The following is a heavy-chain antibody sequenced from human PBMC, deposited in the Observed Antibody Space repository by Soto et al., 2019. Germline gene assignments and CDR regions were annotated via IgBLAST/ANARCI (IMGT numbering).Heavy chain of an antibody. CDR1: GYSISSVYY. CDR2: IYHSGST. Sequence: SETLSLTCAVSGYSISSVYYWGWIRQPPGKGLEWIGSIYHSGSTYYNPSLKSRVTISVDTSENQFSLELSSVTAADTAVYYCARAPYGDYALNAFDIWGQGTMVTVSS. CDR3: ARAPYGDYALNAFDI. V-gene: IGHV4-38-2*01. D-gene: IGHD4-17*01. J-gene: IGHJ3*02.